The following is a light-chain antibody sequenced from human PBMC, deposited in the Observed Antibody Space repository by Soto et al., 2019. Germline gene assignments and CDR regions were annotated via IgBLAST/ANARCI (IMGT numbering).Light chain of an antibody. CDR3: QQYDTAPRT. Sequence: EIVLTQSPGTLSLSPGERATVSCRASQSFTSGYLAWYQQRPGQAPRLLIYGASRRATGVPDMFSGSESETDFTLTISGLEPEDFAVYYCQQYDTAPRTFGQGTKVEIK. CDR2: GAS. CDR1: QSFTSGY. J-gene: IGKJ1*01. V-gene: IGKV3-20*01.